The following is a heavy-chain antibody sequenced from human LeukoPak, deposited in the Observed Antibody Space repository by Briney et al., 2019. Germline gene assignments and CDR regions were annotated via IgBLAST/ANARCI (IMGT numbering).Heavy chain of an antibody. V-gene: IGHV1-24*01. CDR3: ATAYGEDKYYFDY. CDR1: GYTLTELS. D-gene: IGHD2-15*01. CDR2: FDPEDGET. J-gene: IGHJ4*02. Sequence: ASVKVSCKVSGYTLTELSMHWVRQAPGKGLEWMGGFDPEDGETIYAQKFQGRVTMTEDTSTDTAYMELSSLRSEDTAVYYCATAYGEDKYYFDYWAREPWSPSPQ.